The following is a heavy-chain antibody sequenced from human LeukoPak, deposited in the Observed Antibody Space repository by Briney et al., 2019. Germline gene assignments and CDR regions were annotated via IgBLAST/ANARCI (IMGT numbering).Heavy chain of an antibody. D-gene: IGHD3-22*01. CDR1: GFTFSNYA. Sequence: PGGSLRLSCAASGFTFSNYAMHWVRQAPGKGLEWVAVISFDGRKKYYADSVKGRFTISRDNSKNTLYLQMNSLRAEDTAVYYCATVEYYDSSGSCYFQHWGQGTLLTVSS. J-gene: IGHJ1*01. V-gene: IGHV3-30*14. CDR2: ISFDGRKK. CDR3: ATVEYYDSSGSCYFQH.